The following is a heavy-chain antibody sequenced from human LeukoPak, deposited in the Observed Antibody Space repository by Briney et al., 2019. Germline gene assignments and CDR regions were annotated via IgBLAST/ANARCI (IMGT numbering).Heavy chain of an antibody. J-gene: IGHJ3*02. CDR3: ARESITIFGVVMDDAFDI. D-gene: IGHD3-3*01. V-gene: IGHV3-48*01. CDR1: GFTFSNSG. Sequence: GGSLRLSCAASGFTFSNSGMNWVRQAPGKGLEWVSYISSSSSTIYYADSVKGRFTISRDNAKNSLYLQMNSLRAEDTAVYYCARESITIFGVVMDDAFDIWGQGTMVTVSS. CDR2: ISSSSSTI.